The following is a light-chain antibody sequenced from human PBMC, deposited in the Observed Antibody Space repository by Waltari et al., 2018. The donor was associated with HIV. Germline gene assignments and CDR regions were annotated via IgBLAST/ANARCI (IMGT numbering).Light chain of an antibody. CDR1: SSDIGRCKF. V-gene: IGLV2-14*03. CDR3: SSYTNSDTRV. Sequence: QSALTQPASVSGSPGQSITISCTGTSSDIGRCKFVSWYQHNPGKAPKLRIYDVSNRAPGVSNRFSGSKSGDTASLTISGLQAEDEADYYCSSYTNSDTRVFGTGTKVTVL. J-gene: IGLJ1*01. CDR2: DVS.